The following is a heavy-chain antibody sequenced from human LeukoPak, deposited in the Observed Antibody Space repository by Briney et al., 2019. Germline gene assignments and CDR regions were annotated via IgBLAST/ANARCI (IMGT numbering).Heavy chain of an antibody. CDR2: ISSSSSYI. Sequence: GGSLRLSCAASGFTFSSYSMNWVRQAPGKGLEWVSSISSSSSYIYCADSVKGRFTISRDNAKNSLYLQMNSLRAEDTAVYYCARDRSTSYYDILTGLHAFDIWGQGTMVTVSS. CDR1: GFTFSSYS. D-gene: IGHD3-9*01. V-gene: IGHV3-21*04. J-gene: IGHJ3*02. CDR3: ARDRSTSYYDILTGLHAFDI.